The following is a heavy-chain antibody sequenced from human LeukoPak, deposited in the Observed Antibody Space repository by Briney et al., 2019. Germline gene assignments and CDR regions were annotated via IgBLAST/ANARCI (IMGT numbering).Heavy chain of an antibody. Sequence: PGGSLRLSCAVSGFTVSGNYMSWVRQAPGKGLEWVSVMYSTGSTDYADSVKGRFTIFRDNSKNTLYLQMNNLRAEDPAVYYCAREGGPYSRTLRGQWGQGTLVTVSS. CDR1: GFTVSGNY. CDR2: MYSTGST. D-gene: IGHD4-11*01. CDR3: AREGGPYSRTLRGQ. V-gene: IGHV3-53*01. J-gene: IGHJ4*01.